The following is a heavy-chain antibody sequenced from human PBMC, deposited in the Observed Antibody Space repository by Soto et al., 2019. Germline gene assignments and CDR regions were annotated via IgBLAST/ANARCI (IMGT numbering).Heavy chain of an antibody. CDR3: AASIFYYGMDV. CDR2: IYPGDSDT. V-gene: IGHV5-51*01. Sequence: GASLKISCKGSGYTFTNYWIGWVRQMPGKGLEWMGIIYPGDSDTKYNPSFQGQVTISADKSITTSYLRWTSLKASDTAIYYCAASIFYYGMDVWGQGTTVTVSS. CDR1: GYTFTNYW. J-gene: IGHJ6*02.